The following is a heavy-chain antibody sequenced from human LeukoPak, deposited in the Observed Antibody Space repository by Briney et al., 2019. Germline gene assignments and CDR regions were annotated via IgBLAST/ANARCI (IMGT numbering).Heavy chain of an antibody. J-gene: IGHJ3*02. CDR3: ARGQVSSGWYGDAFDI. Sequence: SETLSLTCAVYGGSFSGYYWSWIRQPPGKGLEWIGEINHSGSTNYNPSLKSRVTISVDTSKNQFSLKLSSVTAADTAVYYCARGQVSSGWYGDAFDIWGQGTMVTVSS. D-gene: IGHD6-19*01. V-gene: IGHV4-34*01. CDR2: INHSGST. CDR1: GGSFSGYY.